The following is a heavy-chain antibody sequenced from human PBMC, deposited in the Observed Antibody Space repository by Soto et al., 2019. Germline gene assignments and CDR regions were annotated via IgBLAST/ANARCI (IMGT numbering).Heavy chain of an antibody. Sequence: SETLSLTCAVYGGSFSGCYWSWIRQPPGKGLEWIGEINHSGSTTYNPSLKSRVTISVDTSKNQFSLKLSSVTAADTAVYYCARARITICGVVKPIDYWGQGTLGTRSS. CDR2: INHSGST. CDR1: GGSFSGCY. CDR3: ARARITICGVVKPIDY. V-gene: IGHV4-34*01. D-gene: IGHD3-3*01. J-gene: IGHJ4*02.